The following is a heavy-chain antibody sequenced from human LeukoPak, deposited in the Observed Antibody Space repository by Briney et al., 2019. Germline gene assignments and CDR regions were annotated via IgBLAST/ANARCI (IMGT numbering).Heavy chain of an antibody. CDR2: MNPYSANT. CDR3: ARTQQLVLRSPLDP. Sequence: GASVKVSCKASGYTFTSYDIHWVRQATGQGLEWMGWMNPYSANTGYAQNFQGRITITRNTSISTAYMELSSLRSEDTAVYYCARTQQLVLRSPLDPWGQGTLVTVSS. J-gene: IGHJ5*02. CDR1: GYTFTSYD. V-gene: IGHV1-8*03. D-gene: IGHD6-13*01.